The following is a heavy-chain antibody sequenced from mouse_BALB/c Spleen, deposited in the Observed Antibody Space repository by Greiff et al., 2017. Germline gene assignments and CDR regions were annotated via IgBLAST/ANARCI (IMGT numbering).Heavy chain of an antibody. CDR2: INSNGGST. J-gene: IGHJ4*01. D-gene: IGHD1-1*02. CDR1: GFTFSSYG. V-gene: IGHV5-6-3*01. Sequence: EVMLVESGGGLVQPGGSLKLSCAASGFTFSSYGMTWVRQTPDKRLELVATINSNGGSTYYPDSVKGRFTISRDNAKNTLYLQMSSLKSEDTAMYYCASDGAYAMDYWGQGTSVTVSS. CDR3: ASDGAYAMDY.